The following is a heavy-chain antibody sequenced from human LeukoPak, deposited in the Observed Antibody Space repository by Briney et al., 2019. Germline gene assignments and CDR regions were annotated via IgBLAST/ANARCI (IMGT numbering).Heavy chain of an antibody. V-gene: IGHV3-64*01. CDR3: ARVNPGYSYGFDY. Sequence: GRSLRLSCAASGFTFSSYAMHWVRQAPGKGLEYVSAISSNGGSTYYANSVKGRFTISRDKSKNTLYLQMGSLRAEDMAVYYCARVNPGYSYGFDYWGQGTLVTVSS. CDR2: ISSNGGST. CDR1: GFTFSSYA. J-gene: IGHJ4*02. D-gene: IGHD5-18*01.